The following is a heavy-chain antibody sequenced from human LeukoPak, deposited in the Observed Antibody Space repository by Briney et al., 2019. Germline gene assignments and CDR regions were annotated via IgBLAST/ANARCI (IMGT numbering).Heavy chain of an antibody. CDR3: ASTRGGFGELRFFDY. Sequence: SETLSLTCTVSGGSISSYYWSWIRQPPGKALEWIGYIYYSGITNYNPSLKSRVTISLDTSRNQFSLKLSSVTAADTAVYYCASTRGGFGELRFFDYWGQGTLVTVSS. J-gene: IGHJ4*02. CDR2: IYYSGIT. V-gene: IGHV4-59*01. D-gene: IGHD3-10*01. CDR1: GGSISSYY.